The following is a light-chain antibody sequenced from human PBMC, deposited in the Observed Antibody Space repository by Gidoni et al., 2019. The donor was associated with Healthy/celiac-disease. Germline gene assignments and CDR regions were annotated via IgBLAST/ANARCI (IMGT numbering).Light chain of an antibody. CDR1: QDISNY. Sequence: DIQMTQSPSSLSASVGDRVTITCQASQDISNYLNWYQQKPGKAPKLLIYDASNLETGVPSRFSGSGSGTDFTFTISSLQPEDIATYYCQQYDNPPVYTFXQXTKLEIK. J-gene: IGKJ2*01. CDR2: DAS. V-gene: IGKV1-33*01. CDR3: QQYDNPPVYT.